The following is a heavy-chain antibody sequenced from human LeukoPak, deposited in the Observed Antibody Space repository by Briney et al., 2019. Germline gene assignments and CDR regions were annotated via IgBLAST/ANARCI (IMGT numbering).Heavy chain of an antibody. CDR2: IYYSGST. V-gene: IGHV4-59*01. CDR3: ARGEDDFWSGYYTVGAFDI. Sequence: SETLSLTCTVSGGSLSSYYWSWIRQPPGKGLEWIGYIYYSGSTNYNPSLKSRVTISVHTSKNQFSLKLSSVTAADTAVYYCARGEDDFWSGYYTVGAFDIWGQGTMVTVSS. D-gene: IGHD3-3*01. CDR1: GGSLSSYY. J-gene: IGHJ3*02.